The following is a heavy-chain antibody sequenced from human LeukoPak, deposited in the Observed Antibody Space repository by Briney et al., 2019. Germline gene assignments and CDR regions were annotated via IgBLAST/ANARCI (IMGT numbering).Heavy chain of an antibody. J-gene: IGHJ4*02. CDR1: GFTFSSYA. Sequence: PGGSLRLSCAASGFTFSSYAMSWVRQAPGKGLEWVSAISGSGGSTYYADSVKGRFTISRDNSKNTLYLQMNSLRAEDTAVYYCAKDDQYSCSWLPPFDYWGQGTLVTVSS. CDR2: ISGSGGST. D-gene: IGHD6-13*01. CDR3: AKDDQYSCSWLPPFDY. V-gene: IGHV3-23*01.